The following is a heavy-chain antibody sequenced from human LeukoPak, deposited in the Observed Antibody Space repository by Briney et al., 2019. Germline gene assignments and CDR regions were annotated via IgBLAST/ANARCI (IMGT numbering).Heavy chain of an antibody. V-gene: IGHV3-30*04. Sequence: PGGSLRLSCLASGFSFNRFAMHWVRQAPGKGLEWLAVISYDGATTYYANSVKGRFIISRDNSKDTVFVQMSSLRPEDTATYYCARDLGATFEFLIPSHKAIDYWGQGALVTVSS. D-gene: IGHD3-16*01. J-gene: IGHJ4*02. CDR1: GFSFNRFA. CDR3: ARDLGATFEFLIPSHKAIDY. CDR2: ISYDGATT.